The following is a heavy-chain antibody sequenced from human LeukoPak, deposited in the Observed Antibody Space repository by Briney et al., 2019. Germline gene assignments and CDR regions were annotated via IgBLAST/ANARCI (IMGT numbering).Heavy chain of an antibody. CDR3: ARVAPATIRFDP. CDR1: GYSISSGYY. CDR2: IYYSGNT. J-gene: IGHJ5*02. Sequence: NSSETLSLTCTVSGYSISSGYYWGWIRQPPGKGLEWIGSIYYSGNTYYNPSLKSRVTISVDASKNQFSLKLSSVTAADTAVYYCARVAPATIRFDPWGQGTLVTVSS. D-gene: IGHD2-2*01. V-gene: IGHV4-38-2*02.